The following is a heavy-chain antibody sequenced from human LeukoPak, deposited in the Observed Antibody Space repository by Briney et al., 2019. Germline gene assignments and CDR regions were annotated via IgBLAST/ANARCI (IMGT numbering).Heavy chain of an antibody. Sequence: SETLSLTCSVSGVSVMSYYWSWLRQPPGKGLEWLGYIYSNGSTNFHPSLKSRLTISVDTSKNQISLKLTSVTVADTAVYYCARSGGGYTATILGYFFDYWGQGALVTVSS. D-gene: IGHD5-18*01. J-gene: IGHJ4*02. V-gene: IGHV4-59*02. CDR3: ARSGGGYTATILGYFFDY. CDR2: IYSNGST. CDR1: GVSVMSYY.